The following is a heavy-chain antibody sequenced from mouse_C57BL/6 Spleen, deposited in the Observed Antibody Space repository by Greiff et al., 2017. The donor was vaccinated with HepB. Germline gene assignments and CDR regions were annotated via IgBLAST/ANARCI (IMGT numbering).Heavy chain of an antibody. J-gene: IGHJ1*03. V-gene: IGHV1-54*01. D-gene: IGHD2-3*01. Sequence: VQLQQSGAELVRPGTSVKVFCKASGYAFTNYLIEWVKQRPGQGLEWIGVINPGRGGTNYNEKFKGKATLTADKSSSTAYMQLSSLTSEDSAVYFCARSIGYDNYGYFDVWGTGTTVTVSS. CDR2: INPGRGGT. CDR3: ARSIGYDNYGYFDV. CDR1: GYAFTNYL.